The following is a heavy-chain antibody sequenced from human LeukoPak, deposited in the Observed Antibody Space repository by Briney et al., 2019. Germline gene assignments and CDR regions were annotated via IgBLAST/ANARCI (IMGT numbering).Heavy chain of an antibody. CDR1: GGSFSGYY. Sequence: SETLSLTCAVYGGSFSGYYWSWIRQPPGKGLEWIGEINHSGSTNYNPSLKSRVTISVDTSKNQFSLKLGSVTAADTAVYYCARRNLVVVAATRDAFDIWGQGTMVTVSS. J-gene: IGHJ3*02. V-gene: IGHV4-34*01. D-gene: IGHD2-15*01. CDR3: ARRNLVVVAATRDAFDI. CDR2: INHSGST.